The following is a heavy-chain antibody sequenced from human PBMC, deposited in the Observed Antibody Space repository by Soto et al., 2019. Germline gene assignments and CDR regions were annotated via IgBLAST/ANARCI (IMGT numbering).Heavy chain of an antibody. V-gene: IGHV4-4*07. D-gene: IGHD3-22*01. J-gene: IGHJ4*02. CDR1: GGSISSYY. CDR3: ARDSPYYYDSSGYPLFDY. Sequence: PSETLSLTCTVSGGSISSYYWSWIRQPAGKGLEWIGRIYTSGSTNYNPSLKSRVTMSVDTSRNQFSLKLSPVTAADTAVYYCARDSPYYYDSSGYPLFDYWGQGTLVTVSS. CDR2: IYTSGST.